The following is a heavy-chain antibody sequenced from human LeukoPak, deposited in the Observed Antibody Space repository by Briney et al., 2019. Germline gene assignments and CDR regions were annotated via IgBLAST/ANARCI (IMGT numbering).Heavy chain of an antibody. J-gene: IGHJ6*03. V-gene: IGHV4-39*07. Sequence: PSETLSLTCTVSGGSISSSSYYWGWIRQPPGKGLEWIGSIYYSGSTYYNPSLKSRVTISVDTSKNQFSLKLSSVTAADTAVYYCAREARVLVRGIYYYYMDVWGKGTTVTISS. CDR1: GGSISSSSYY. D-gene: IGHD3-10*01. CDR2: IYYSGST. CDR3: AREARVLVRGIYYYYMDV.